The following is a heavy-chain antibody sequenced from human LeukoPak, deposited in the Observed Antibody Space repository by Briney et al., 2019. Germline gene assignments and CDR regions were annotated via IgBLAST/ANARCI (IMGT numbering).Heavy chain of an antibody. V-gene: IGHV3-64*01. Sequence: PGGSLRLSCAVSGFTFSSYAMHWVRQAPGKGLEYVSAISSNGGSTYYANSVKGRFTISRDNSKNTLYLQMNSLRAEDTAVYYCARRAGAYSHPYDYWGQGTLVTVSS. J-gene: IGHJ4*02. CDR3: ARRAGAYSHPYDY. CDR1: GFTFSSYA. CDR2: ISSNGGST. D-gene: IGHD4/OR15-4a*01.